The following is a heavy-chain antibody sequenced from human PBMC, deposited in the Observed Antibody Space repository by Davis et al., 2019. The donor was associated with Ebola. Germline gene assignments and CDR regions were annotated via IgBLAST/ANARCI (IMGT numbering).Heavy chain of an antibody. J-gene: IGHJ6*02. CDR3: ARKEAYYYYGMDV. Sequence: PSETLSLTCAVYGGSISSGSYYWSWIRQPAGKGLEWIGHIYTSGSTNYNPSLKSRVTISVDTSKNQFSLKLSSVTAADTAVYYCARKEAYYYYGMDVWGQGTTVTVSS. CDR2: IYTSGST. CDR1: GGSISSGSYY. V-gene: IGHV4-61*09.